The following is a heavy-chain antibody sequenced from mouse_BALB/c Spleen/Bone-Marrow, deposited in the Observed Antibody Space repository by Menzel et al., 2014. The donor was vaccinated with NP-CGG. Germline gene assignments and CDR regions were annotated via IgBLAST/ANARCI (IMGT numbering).Heavy chain of an antibody. Sequence: VQLQQSGAELVKPGASVKLSCTASGFNIKDTYMHLVKQRPEQGLEWIGRIDPANGNTRYDPKFQGKATITADTSSNTAYLQLSSLTSEDTAVYYCASYYYGSSGFAYWGQGTLVTVSA. D-gene: IGHD1-1*01. J-gene: IGHJ3*01. CDR2: IDPANGNT. CDR3: ASYYYGSSGFAY. V-gene: IGHV14-3*02. CDR1: GFNIKDTY.